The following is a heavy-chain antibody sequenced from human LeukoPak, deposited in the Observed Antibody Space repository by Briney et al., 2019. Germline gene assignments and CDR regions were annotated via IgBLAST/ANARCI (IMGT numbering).Heavy chain of an antibody. D-gene: IGHD3-3*01. Sequence: GGSLRLSCAASGFTFSSYAMHWVRQAPGKGLEWVAVISYDGSNKYYADSVKGRFTISRDNSKNTLYLQMNSLRVEDTAVYYCARDPPRVFGVVIGYFDYWGQGTLVTVSS. J-gene: IGHJ4*02. V-gene: IGHV3-30*04. CDR2: ISYDGSNK. CDR1: GFTFSSYA. CDR3: ARDPPRVFGVVIGYFDY.